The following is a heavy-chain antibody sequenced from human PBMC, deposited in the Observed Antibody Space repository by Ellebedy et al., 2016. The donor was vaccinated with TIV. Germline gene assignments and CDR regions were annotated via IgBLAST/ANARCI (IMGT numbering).Heavy chain of an antibody. CDR3: ARVGGEGYCSGGSCYSVGSLYD. Sequence: AASVKVSCKASGYTFTGYYMHWARQAPGQGLEWLGCINPNSGGTNYAQKFQGWFTMTRDTSISTAYMELSRLRSDDTAVYYCARVGGEGYCSGGSCYSVGSLYDWGQGTLVTVSS. CDR2: INPNSGGT. D-gene: IGHD2-15*01. CDR1: GYTFTGYY. V-gene: IGHV1-2*04. J-gene: IGHJ4*02.